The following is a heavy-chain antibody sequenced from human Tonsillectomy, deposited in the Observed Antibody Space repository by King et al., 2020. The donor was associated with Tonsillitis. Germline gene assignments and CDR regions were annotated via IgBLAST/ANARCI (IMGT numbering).Heavy chain of an antibody. CDR1: GASMSSGGYP. V-gene: IGHV4-30-4*07. CDR2: IYYSGGT. CDR3: ARLGDCPGDCLRQ. D-gene: IGHD2-21*02. J-gene: IGHJ4*02. Sequence: QLQESGPGLVKPAQTLSLTCVVSGASMSSGGYPWSWIRQPPGKGLEWIGYIYYSGGTYYNPSLKSRVTISVDTAKNQFSLKLRSVTAADTAMYYCARLGDCPGDCLRQWGQGTLVTVSS.